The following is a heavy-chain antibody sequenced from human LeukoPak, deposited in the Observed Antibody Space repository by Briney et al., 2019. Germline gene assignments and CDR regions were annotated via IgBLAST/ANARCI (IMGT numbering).Heavy chain of an antibody. CDR1: GFTFSSYG. CDR3: AKDRGGCYYGSGSYCSGYYGMDV. D-gene: IGHD3-10*01. CDR2: ISYVGSNK. V-gene: IGHV3-30*18. Sequence: GGSLRLSCAAHGFTFSSYGMHWVRQAPGKGLEWVAVISYVGSNKYYAGSVKGRFTISRDNSKNTLYLQMNSLRAEDTAVYYCAKDRGGCYYGSGSYCSGYYGMDVWGQGTLVTVSS. J-gene: IGHJ6*02.